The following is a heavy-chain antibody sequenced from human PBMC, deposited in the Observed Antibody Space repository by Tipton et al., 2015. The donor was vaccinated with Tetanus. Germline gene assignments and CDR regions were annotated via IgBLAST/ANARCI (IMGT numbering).Heavy chain of an antibody. Sequence: TLSLTCTVSGASISSGGYFWNWIRQHPGKGPEWIGYIYYSGSTYYNPSLKSRVTISVDTSKNQFSLNLSSVTAADTAVYYRARDQGGGRVVRLNWFDPWGQGTLVTVSS. D-gene: IGHD6-6*01. CDR2: IYYSGST. CDR1: GASISSGGYF. J-gene: IGHJ5*02. V-gene: IGHV4-31*03. CDR3: ARDQGGGRVVRLNWFDP.